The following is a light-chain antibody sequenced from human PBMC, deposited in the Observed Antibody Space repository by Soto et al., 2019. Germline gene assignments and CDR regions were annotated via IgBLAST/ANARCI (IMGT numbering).Light chain of an antibody. CDR2: GAS. CDR3: QQYGSSPYT. V-gene: IGKV3-20*01. CDR1: QSVSSSY. J-gene: IGKJ2*01. Sequence: EIVLTQSPGTLSLSPGERATLSCRASQSVSSSYLARYQHKPGQAPRLLLYGASRRATGIPDRFSGSGSGTDFTLTLSRLEPADFAVYYCQQYGSSPYTFGQGTKLDIK.